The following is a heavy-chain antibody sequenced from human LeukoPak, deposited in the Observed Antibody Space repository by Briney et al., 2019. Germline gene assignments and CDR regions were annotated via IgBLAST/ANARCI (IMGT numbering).Heavy chain of an antibody. J-gene: IGHJ4*02. CDR2: ISAYNGNA. V-gene: IGHV1-18*01. CDR3: ARAPVLMVYAPIDY. Sequence: ASVKVSCKASGYTFTSYGISWVRQAPGQGLEWMGWISAYNGNANYAQKLQGRVTMTTDTSTSTAYMELRSLRSDDTAVYYCARAPVLMVYAPIDYWGQGTLVTVSS. D-gene: IGHD2-8*01. CDR1: GYTFTSYG.